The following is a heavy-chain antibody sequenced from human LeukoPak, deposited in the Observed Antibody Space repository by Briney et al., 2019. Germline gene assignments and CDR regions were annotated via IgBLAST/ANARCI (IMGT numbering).Heavy chain of an antibody. CDR3: ARGLHSGPDY. CDR1: GFTVSSYY. CDR2: IYTNDYT. J-gene: IGHJ4*02. V-gene: IGHV3-53*01. Sequence: GGSLRLSCAASGFTVSSYYMTWVRQAPGKGLEWVSIIYTNDYTFYAASLRGRFTISRDISKNTLHLQMHSLRAEDTAVYFCARGLHSGPDYWGQGTLVTVSS. D-gene: IGHD3/OR15-3a*01.